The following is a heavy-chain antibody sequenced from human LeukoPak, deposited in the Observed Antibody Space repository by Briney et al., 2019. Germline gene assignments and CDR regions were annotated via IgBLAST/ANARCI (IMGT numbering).Heavy chain of an antibody. CDR3: AREYPRSSSWYKTFDY. V-gene: IGHV3-23*01. Sequence: GGSLRLSCAASGFTFSSYAMSWVRQAPGKGLEWVSAISGSGGSTYYADSVKGRFTISRDNSKNTLYLQMNSLRAEDTAVYYCAREYPRSSSWYKTFDYWGQGTLVTVSS. J-gene: IGHJ4*02. CDR1: GFTFSSYA. D-gene: IGHD6-13*01. CDR2: ISGSGGST.